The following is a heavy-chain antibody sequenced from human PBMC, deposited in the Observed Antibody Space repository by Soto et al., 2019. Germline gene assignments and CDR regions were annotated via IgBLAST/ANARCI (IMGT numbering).Heavy chain of an antibody. CDR1: GFTFYGYS. Sequence: GGALRLSCAASGFTFYGYSLHWGRQTPGKGLEWVSGISWNSGSIGYADSVKGRFTISRDNAKNSLYLQMNSLRAEDTALYYCAKDIKPHPGAFDIWGQGTMVTVSS. CDR3: AKDIKPHPGAFDI. CDR2: ISWNSGSI. V-gene: IGHV3-9*01. J-gene: IGHJ3*02.